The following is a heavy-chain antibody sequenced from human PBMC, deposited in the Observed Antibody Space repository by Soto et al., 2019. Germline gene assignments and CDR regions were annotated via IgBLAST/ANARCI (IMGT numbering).Heavy chain of an antibody. J-gene: IGHJ4*02. D-gene: IGHD3-16*01. CDR3: ARGPSGAKVDY. V-gene: IGHV4-30-4*01. CDR1: GGSISSAAYC. CDR2: IYDGGTT. Sequence: QVQLQESGPRLVSPSQTLSLTCTVSGGSISSAAYCWSWIRQSPDKGLEWIGHIYDGGTTYSSPSLKGRVTISADTSETQCSLKLNSVSAADTAVYYCARGPSGAKVDYWGQGIQVTVSS.